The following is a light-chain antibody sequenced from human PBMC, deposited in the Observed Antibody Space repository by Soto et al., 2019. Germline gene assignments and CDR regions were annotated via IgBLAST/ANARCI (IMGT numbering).Light chain of an antibody. CDR3: QQLRLYPST. CDR1: QTISSW. CDR2: KAS. V-gene: IGKV1-5*03. J-gene: IGKJ4*01. Sequence: DIQMTQSPSTLSGSVGDRVTITCRASQTISSWLAWYQQKPGKAPKLLIYKASTLKSGVPSRFSGSGSGTDFTLTISSLQPEDFATYYCQQLRLYPSTFGGGTKVDIK.